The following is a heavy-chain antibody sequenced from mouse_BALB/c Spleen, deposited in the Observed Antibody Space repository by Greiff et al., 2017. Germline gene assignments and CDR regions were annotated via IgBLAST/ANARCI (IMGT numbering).Heavy chain of an antibody. J-gene: IGHJ4*01. D-gene: IGHD1-1*01. V-gene: IGHV5-12-1*01. CDR3: ARHMYYGSRYAMDY. Sequence: EVQVVESGGGLVKPGGSLKLSCAASGFAFSSYDMSWVRQTPEKRLEWVAYISSGGGSTYYPDTVKGRFTISRDNAKNTLYLQMSSLKSEDTAMYYCARHMYYGSRYAMDYWGQGTSVTVSS. CDR1: GFAFSSYD. CDR2: ISSGGGST.